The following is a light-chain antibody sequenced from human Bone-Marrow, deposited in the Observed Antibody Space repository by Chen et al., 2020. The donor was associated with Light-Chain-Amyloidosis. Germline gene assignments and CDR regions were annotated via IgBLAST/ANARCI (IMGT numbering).Light chain of an antibody. J-gene: IGLJ3*02. Sequence: NFILTQDHSVSESPGKTVTIPFTRSSGDIATNYVQWYQQRPGSAPTTVIYENDLRPPGVPDRFSGSIDTSSNSASLTISGLETEDEADYYCQSYATNTWIFGGGTHLTVL. CDR1: SGDIATNY. CDR2: END. V-gene: IGLV6-57*03. CDR3: QSYATNTWI.